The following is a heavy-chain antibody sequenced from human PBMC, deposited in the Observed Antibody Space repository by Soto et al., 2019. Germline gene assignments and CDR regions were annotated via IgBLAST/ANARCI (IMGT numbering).Heavy chain of an antibody. D-gene: IGHD4-17*01. Sequence: ASVKVSCKASGYSFNRYGITWVRQAPGQGLEWMGWISAYNGNTNYAQKLQGRVTMTTDTSTSTAYMELRSLRSDDTAVYYCARDPGYGDYEIDYWGQGTLVTVSS. CDR2: ISAYNGNT. V-gene: IGHV1-18*01. J-gene: IGHJ4*02. CDR3: ARDPGYGDYEIDY. CDR1: GYSFNRYG.